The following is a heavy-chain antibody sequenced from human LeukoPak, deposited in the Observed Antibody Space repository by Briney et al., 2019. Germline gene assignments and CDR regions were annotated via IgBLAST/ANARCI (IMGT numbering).Heavy chain of an antibody. CDR1: GGSISSSSYY. CDR2: IYNSGST. V-gene: IGHV4-39*01. CDR3: ARHDCSGGSCYSSGAFDI. Sequence: PSETLSLTCTVSGGSISSSSYYWGWVRQPPGKGLEWIGSIYNSGSTYYNPSLKSRVTISVDTSKNQFSLRLSSVTAADTAVYYCARHDCSGGSCYSSGAFDIWGQGTMVTVSS. J-gene: IGHJ3*02. D-gene: IGHD2-15*01.